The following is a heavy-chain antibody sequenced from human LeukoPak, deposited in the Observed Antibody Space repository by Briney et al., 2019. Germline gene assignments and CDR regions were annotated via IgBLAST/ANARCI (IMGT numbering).Heavy chain of an antibody. CDR2: LTGDGNT. CDR3: ASRENNYGLGD. CDR1: GFTFTSYA. V-gene: IGHV3-23*01. J-gene: IGHJ1*01. D-gene: IGHD3-10*01. Sequence: SGGSLRLSCAASGFTFTSYAMSWVRQAPGKGLEWVSVLTGDGNTYYADSVKGRFTNSRDDSKNTLFLQMNSLRAEDTAVYFCASRENNYGLGDWGQGTLVTVSS.